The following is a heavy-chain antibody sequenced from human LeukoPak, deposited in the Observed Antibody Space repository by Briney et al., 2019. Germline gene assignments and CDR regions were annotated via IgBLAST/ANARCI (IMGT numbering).Heavy chain of an antibody. J-gene: IGHJ2*01. V-gene: IGHV3-23*01. Sequence: PGGSLRLSCAASGFNFSPYGMSWIRQAPGKGLEWVAGISGGGSDTYYADSVKGRFTISRDNFKNTVDLQMNSLRADDTAVYYCAKLGTYFYFDFWGRGTLVTVSS. CDR2: ISGGGSDT. CDR3: AKLGTYFYFDF. D-gene: IGHD7-27*01. CDR1: GFNFSPYG.